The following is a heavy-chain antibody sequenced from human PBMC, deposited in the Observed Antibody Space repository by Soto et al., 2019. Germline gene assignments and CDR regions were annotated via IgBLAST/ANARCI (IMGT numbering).Heavy chain of an antibody. V-gene: IGHV4-59*08. J-gene: IGHJ4*02. CDR3: ARHLPYCGGDCYSLDY. CDR1: GAAISSYY. D-gene: IGHD2-21*02. Sequence: PSETLSLTCTVSGAAISSYYWSWIRQPPGKGLEWIGYIYYGASTNYSPSLKSRVTISVDTSKNQFSLNLSSVTAADTAVYYCARHLPYCGGDCYSLDYWGQGTLVTVS. CDR2: IYYGAST.